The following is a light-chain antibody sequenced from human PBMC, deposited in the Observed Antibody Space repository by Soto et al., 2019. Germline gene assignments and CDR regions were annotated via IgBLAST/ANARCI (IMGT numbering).Light chain of an antibody. CDR1: QSVLYSPNNKNY. Sequence: DIVMTQSPDSLAVSLGERATINCRSSQSVLYSPNNKNYVAWYQQKAGQPPKLLIYWASHRDSGVPDRFSGSGSGTDFTLTISSLQPEDFATYYCQQSYSTTWTFGQGTKVEIK. CDR2: WAS. J-gene: IGKJ1*01. CDR3: QQSYSTTWT. V-gene: IGKV4-1*01.